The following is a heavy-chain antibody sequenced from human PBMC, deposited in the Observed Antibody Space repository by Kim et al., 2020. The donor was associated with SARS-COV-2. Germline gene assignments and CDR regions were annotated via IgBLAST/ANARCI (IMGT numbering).Heavy chain of an antibody. CDR3: IGYDILTGEFDY. D-gene: IGHD3-9*01. V-gene: IGHV3-15*01. Sequence: DYAAPVKGRFTISRDDSKNTLYLQMNSLKTEDTAVYYCIGYDILTGEFDYWCQGTLVTVSS. J-gene: IGHJ4*02.